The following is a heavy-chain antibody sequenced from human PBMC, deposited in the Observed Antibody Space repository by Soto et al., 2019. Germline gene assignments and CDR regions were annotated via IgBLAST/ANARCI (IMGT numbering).Heavy chain of an antibody. CDR3: ARDYYDSITGKNWFDP. D-gene: IGHD3-3*01. CDR1: GFTFSSYG. J-gene: IGHJ5*02. Sequence: QVQLVESGGGVVQPGRSLRLSCAASGFTFSSYGMHWVRQAPGKGLEWVAVIWYDGSNKYYADSVKGRFTISRDNSKNTLYMQMNSLRAEDTAVYYCARDYYDSITGKNWFDPWGQGTLVTVSS. V-gene: IGHV3-33*01. CDR2: IWYDGSNK.